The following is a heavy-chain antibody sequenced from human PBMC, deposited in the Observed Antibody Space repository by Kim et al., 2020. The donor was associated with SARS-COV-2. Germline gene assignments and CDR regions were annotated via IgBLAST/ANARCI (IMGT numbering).Heavy chain of an antibody. D-gene: IGHD3-16*01. J-gene: IGHJ4*02. V-gene: IGHV3-23*01. CDR3: ATPVGGHNDYFFDF. CDR2: ISASGGGP. Sequence: GGSLRLSCVASGFAFSSYAMTWVRRAPGKGLEWVSSISASGGGPYYAASVKGRFTISRDNSKNTVYLQMNNLRAEDTAVYYCATPVGGHNDYFFDFWGQGTLVTVSS. CDR1: GFAFSSYA.